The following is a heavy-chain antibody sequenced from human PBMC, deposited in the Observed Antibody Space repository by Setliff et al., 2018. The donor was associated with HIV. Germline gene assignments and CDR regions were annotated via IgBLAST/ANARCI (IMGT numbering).Heavy chain of an antibody. J-gene: IGHJ4*02. CDR3: ARGPYSSWSDY. CDR1: GYTFTNFA. CDR2: IDAGNGNT. V-gene: IGHV1-3*01. Sequence: RASVKVSCKASGYTFTNFAVNWVRQAPGQGLEWMGWIDAGNGNTKYSQKFQGRVTITRDTSASTAYMELNSLRSEDTAIYYCARGPYSSWSDYWGQGTLVTVSS. D-gene: IGHD6-13*01.